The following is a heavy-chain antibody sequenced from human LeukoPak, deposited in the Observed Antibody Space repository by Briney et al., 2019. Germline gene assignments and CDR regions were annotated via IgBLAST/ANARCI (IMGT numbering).Heavy chain of an antibody. V-gene: IGHV3-30-3*01. D-gene: IGHD3-22*01. CDR1: GFTFSRYA. J-gene: IGHJ4*02. CDR3: ARAPDSSGYYYYFDY. Sequence: GGSLRLSCGASGFTFSRYAMNWVRKAPGQGLEWVAIISYGGNNQYYAESVKGRFTISRDNTKNTVYLQMNSLRPEDTAVYYCARAPDSSGYYYYFDYWGQGALVTVSS. CDR2: ISYGGNNQ.